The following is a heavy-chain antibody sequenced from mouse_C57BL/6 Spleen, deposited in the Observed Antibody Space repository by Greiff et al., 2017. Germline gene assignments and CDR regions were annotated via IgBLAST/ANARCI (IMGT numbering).Heavy chain of an antibody. CDR3: GRDEGLRFYLDD. D-gene: IGHD1-1*01. J-gene: IGHJ2*01. V-gene: IGHV1-39*01. CDR2: INPNYGTT. CDR1: GYSFTDYN. Sequence: VQLQQSGPELVKPGASVKISCTASGYSFTDYNMNWVKQSHGKSLEWIGVINPNYGTTSYNQKFKGKATLTVDQSSSTAYMQLNSLTSEDSAVYYCGRDEGLRFYLDDWGQGTTLTVSS.